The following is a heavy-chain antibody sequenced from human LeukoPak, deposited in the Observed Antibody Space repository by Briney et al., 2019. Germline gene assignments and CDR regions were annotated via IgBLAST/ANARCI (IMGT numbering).Heavy chain of an antibody. CDR2: IIDSGDIT. Sequence: GGSLRLACAASGFTFSSYAMSWVRQAPGKGLEWVSGIIDSGDITYYANSVKGRFTISRDNSKNTLYLQMNSLRAEDTAVYYCAKLGGQEVYNYYVGVWGKGTTVVVSS. CDR3: AKLGGQEVYNYYVGV. V-gene: IGHV3-23*01. CDR1: GFTFSSYA. D-gene: IGHD3-16*01. J-gene: IGHJ6*03.